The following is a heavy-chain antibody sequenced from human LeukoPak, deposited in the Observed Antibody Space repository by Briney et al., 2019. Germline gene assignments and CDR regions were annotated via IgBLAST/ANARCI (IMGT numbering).Heavy chain of an antibody. J-gene: IGHJ4*02. CDR1: GFTFSSYS. CDR3: ASIVEEFGELLSDY. CDR2: ISSSSSYI. D-gene: IGHD3-10*01. Sequence: PGGSLRLSCAASGFTFSSYSMNWVRQAPGKGLEWVSSISSSSSYIYYADSVKGRFTISRDNAKNSLYLQMNSLRAEDTAVYYCASIVEEFGELLSDYWGQGTLVTVSS. V-gene: IGHV3-21*01.